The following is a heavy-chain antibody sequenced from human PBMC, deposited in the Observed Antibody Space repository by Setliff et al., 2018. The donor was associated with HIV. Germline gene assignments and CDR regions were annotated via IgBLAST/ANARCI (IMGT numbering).Heavy chain of an antibody. V-gene: IGHV1-69*13. J-gene: IGHJ4*02. CDR1: GYTFTGYY. D-gene: IGHD2-8*01. CDR3: ARKYCTNGVCYKTGEFDY. Sequence: GASVKVSCKASGYTFTGYYMHWVRQAPGQRLEWMGGIIPIFGTANNAQKFQGRVTITADESTSTAYMELSSLRSDDTAVYYCARKYCTNGVCYKTGEFDYWGQGTLVTVSS. CDR2: IIPIFGTA.